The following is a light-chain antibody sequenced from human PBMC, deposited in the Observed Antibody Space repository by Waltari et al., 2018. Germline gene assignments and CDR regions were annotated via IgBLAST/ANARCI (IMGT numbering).Light chain of an antibody. Sequence: QSALTQPASVSGSPGQSITISCTGRSSDVGNYNYVSWYQQHPGKAPKLMIYEVSNRPSGISNRFSGSKSGNTASLTISGLQAEDEADYYCSSYASSAINPVVFGGGTKLTVL. V-gene: IGLV2-14*01. J-gene: IGLJ2*01. CDR1: SSDVGNYNY. CDR3: SSYASSAINPVV. CDR2: EVS.